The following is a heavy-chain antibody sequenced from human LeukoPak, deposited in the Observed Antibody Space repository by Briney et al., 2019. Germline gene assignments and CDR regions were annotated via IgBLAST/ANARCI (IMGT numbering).Heavy chain of an antibody. J-gene: IGHJ4*02. V-gene: IGHV3-30*03. Sequence: PGGSLRLSCAASGFSFRDYGMHWVRQAPGKGLQWVAVISFDGRNQYYGGSVRGRFTISRDNSKNTLYLQMNSLRAEDTAVYYCAREYVDTAMVKDWGQGTLVTVSS. CDR1: GFSFRDYG. CDR2: ISFDGRNQ. D-gene: IGHD5-18*01. CDR3: AREYVDTAMVKD.